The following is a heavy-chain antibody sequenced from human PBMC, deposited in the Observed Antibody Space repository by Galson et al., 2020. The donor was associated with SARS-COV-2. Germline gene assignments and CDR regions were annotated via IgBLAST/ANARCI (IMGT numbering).Heavy chain of an antibody. Sequence: SETLSLTCTVSGGYISSSSYYWGWIRQPPGQGLEWIGSIYYSGSTYYNPSLKSRVTISVDTSKNQFSLKLSSVTAADTAVYYCARDEYNWNYFNYWGQGTLVTVSS. D-gene: IGHD1-20*01. CDR3: ARDEYNWNYFNY. V-gene: IGHV4-39*07. CDR2: IYYSGST. CDR1: GGYISSSSYY. J-gene: IGHJ4*02.